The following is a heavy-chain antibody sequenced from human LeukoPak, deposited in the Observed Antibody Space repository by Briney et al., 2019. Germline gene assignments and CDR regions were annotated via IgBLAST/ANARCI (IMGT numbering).Heavy chain of an antibody. CDR3: ARSRLGQWLAPSFDY. V-gene: IGHV4-34*01. D-gene: IGHD6-19*01. Sequence: NPSETLSLTCAVYGGSFSGYYWSWISQPPGKGLEWIGEINHSGSTNYNPSLKSRVTISVDTSKNQFSLKLSSVTAADTAVYCCARSRLGQWLAPSFDYWGQGTLVTVSS. J-gene: IGHJ4*02. CDR1: GGSFSGYY. CDR2: INHSGST.